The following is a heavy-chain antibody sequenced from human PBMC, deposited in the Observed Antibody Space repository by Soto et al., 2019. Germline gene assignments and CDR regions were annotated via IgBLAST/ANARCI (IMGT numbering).Heavy chain of an antibody. D-gene: IGHD3-22*01. J-gene: IGHJ4*02. CDR2: ISYDGSNK. Sequence: GGSLRLSCAASGFTFSGYAMHWVRQAPGKGLEWVAVISYDGSNKYYADSVKGRFTISRDNAKNSLYLQMNSLRAEDTAVYYCARDYYDSSGYLAPLDHWGQGTLVTVSS. CDR3: ARDYYDSSGYLAPLDH. CDR1: GFTFSGYA. V-gene: IGHV3-30-3*01.